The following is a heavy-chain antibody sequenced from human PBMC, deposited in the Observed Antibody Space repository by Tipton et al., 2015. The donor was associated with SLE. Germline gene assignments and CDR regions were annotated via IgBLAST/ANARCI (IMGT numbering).Heavy chain of an antibody. D-gene: IGHD1-26*01. Sequence: SLRLSCAASRFTLRSYWMHWVRQGPGSGLVWVSVISSDGRRTSYADSVKGRFIISRDDAKNTLFLQMNSLRVDDTAIYYCARERVGDARPLDYWGQGTLVTVSS. V-gene: IGHV3-74*01. J-gene: IGHJ4*02. CDR1: RFTLRSYW. CDR3: ARERVGDARPLDY. CDR2: ISSDGRRT.